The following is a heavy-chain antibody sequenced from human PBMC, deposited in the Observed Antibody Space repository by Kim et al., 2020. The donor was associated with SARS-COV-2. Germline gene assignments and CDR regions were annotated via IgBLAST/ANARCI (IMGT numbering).Heavy chain of an antibody. CDR1: GISISRGGYY. D-gene: IGHD3-3*01. CDR2: TSYSGTT. J-gene: IGHJ4*02. V-gene: IGHV4-31*03. Sequence: SETLSLTCTVSGISISRGGYYWSWIRHHPGKGLEWLGFTSYSGTTYYNPSLKGRLTISVDTSKNHFSLKLSSVTAADTAVYYCARVYPLQPVYSCSGDRCEGYFDYWGQGSLVTVSS. CDR3: ARVYPLQPVYSCSGDRCEGYFDY.